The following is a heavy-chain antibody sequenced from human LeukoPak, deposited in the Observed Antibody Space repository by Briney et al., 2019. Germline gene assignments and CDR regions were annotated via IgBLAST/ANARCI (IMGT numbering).Heavy chain of an antibody. J-gene: IGHJ4*02. V-gene: IGHV3-48*03. D-gene: IGHD6-6*01. CDR3: ASPPMSSSGYYFEY. CDR2: IRSSGDTI. CDR1: GFTLSSYE. Sequence: GGSLRLSCAGSGFTLSSYEMNWVRQAPGKGLEGVSCIRSSGDTIYYADSVRGRFAISRDNAKNSLYLQMNSLRAEDTAVYYCASPPMSSSGYYFEYWGQGTLVTVSS.